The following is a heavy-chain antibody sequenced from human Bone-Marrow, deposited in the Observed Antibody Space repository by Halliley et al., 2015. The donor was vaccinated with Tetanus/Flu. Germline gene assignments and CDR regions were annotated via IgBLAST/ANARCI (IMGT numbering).Heavy chain of an antibody. D-gene: IGHD2-15*01. CDR3: ARDFGSPFYYFAY. CDR1: GYSISSGYY. V-gene: IGHV4-38-2*02. Sequence: LRLSCAVSGYSISSGYYWGWFRQPPGKGLEWVGSIYHSGSTYYNPSLKSRVTISVDTSKNQFSLKLSSVTAADTAVYYCARDFGSPFYYFAYWGQGTLVTVSS. J-gene: IGHJ4*02. CDR2: IYHSGST.